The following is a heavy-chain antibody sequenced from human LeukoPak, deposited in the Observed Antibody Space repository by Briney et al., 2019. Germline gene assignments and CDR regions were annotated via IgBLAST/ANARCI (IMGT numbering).Heavy chain of an antibody. CDR2: FDPEDGET. Sequence: GASVNVSCKVSGYTLTELSMHWVRQAPGKGLAWMGGFDPEDGETIYAQKFQGRVTMTEDTSTDTAYMELSSLRSEDTAVYYCATGGAAAGLNWFDPWGQGTLVTVSS. CDR3: ATGGAAAGLNWFDP. D-gene: IGHD6-13*01. J-gene: IGHJ5*02. CDR1: GYTLTELS. V-gene: IGHV1-24*01.